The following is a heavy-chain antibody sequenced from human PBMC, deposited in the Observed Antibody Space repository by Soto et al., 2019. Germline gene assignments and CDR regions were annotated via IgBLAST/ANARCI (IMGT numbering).Heavy chain of an antibody. V-gene: IGHV1-69*01. CDR2: IIPIFGTA. J-gene: IGHJ3*02. Sequence: QVQLVQSGAEVRKPGSSVKVSCKASGGTFSRHAISWVRQAPGQGLEWMGGIIPIFGTANHAQKFQGRVTIIADESTSTVYMELSSLRSEDTAMYYCARDITGTTGDAFDIWGQGTMVTVSS. CDR3: ARDITGTTGDAFDI. D-gene: IGHD1-7*01. CDR1: GGTFSRHA.